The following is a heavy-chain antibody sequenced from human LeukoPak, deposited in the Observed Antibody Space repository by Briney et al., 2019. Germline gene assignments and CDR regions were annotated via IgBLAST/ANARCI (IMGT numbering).Heavy chain of an antibody. V-gene: IGHV1-8*01. CDR2: MNPNSGNT. CDR3: ARDGFVVVPAALGEGYYYYYYYMDV. J-gene: IGHJ6*03. D-gene: IGHD2-2*01. CDR1: GYTFTSYD. Sequence: GASVKVSCKASGYTFTSYDINWVRQATGQGLEWMGWMNPNSGNTGYAQKFQGRVTMTRNTSISTAYMELSSLRSEDTAVYYCARDGFVVVPAALGEGYYYYYYYMDVWGKGTTVTVSS.